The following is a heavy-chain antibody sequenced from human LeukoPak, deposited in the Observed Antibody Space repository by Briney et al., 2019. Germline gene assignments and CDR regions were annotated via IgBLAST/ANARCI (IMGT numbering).Heavy chain of an antibody. V-gene: IGHV3-23*01. J-gene: IGHJ4*02. CDR3: AKLVDSSVYFDY. Sequence: PGGSLRLSCAVSGFPLSSYAMSWVRQAPGKGLEWVSATSSSDAGTYYADSVRGRFTISRDNSKNTLYLQMNSLRAEDTAVYYCAKLVDSSVYFDYWGQGTLVTVSS. CDR1: GFPLSSYA. D-gene: IGHD3-22*01. CDR2: TSSSDAGT.